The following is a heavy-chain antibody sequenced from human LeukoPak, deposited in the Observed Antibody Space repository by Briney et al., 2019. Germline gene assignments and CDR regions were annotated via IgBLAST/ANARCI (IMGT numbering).Heavy chain of an antibody. CDR1: GYTFTGYY. V-gene: IGHV1-2*02. D-gene: IGHD2-21*01. CDR2: INPNSGGT. Sequence: ASVKVSCKASGYTFTGYYMHWVRQAPGQGLEWMGWINPNSGGTNYAQKLQGRVTMTTDTSTSTAYMELRSLRSDDTAVYYCARDTGVVIAAHADFDIWGQGTMVTVSS. J-gene: IGHJ3*02. CDR3: ARDTGVVIAAHADFDI.